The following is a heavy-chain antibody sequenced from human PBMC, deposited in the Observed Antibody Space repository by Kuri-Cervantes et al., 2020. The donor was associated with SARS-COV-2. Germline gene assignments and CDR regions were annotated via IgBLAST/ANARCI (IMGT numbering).Heavy chain of an antibody. D-gene: IGHD3-10*01. CDR1: GITFSSYA. Sequence: GESLKISCAASGITFSSYAVSWVRQAPGKGLEWVSAITYDGGSTYHADSVKGRFTISRDNSKTTLFLQMNSLRAEDTAVYHCVKGSAASRPNYFDYWGQGTLVTVSS. CDR2: ITYDGGST. J-gene: IGHJ4*02. CDR3: VKGSAASRPNYFDY. V-gene: IGHV3-23*01.